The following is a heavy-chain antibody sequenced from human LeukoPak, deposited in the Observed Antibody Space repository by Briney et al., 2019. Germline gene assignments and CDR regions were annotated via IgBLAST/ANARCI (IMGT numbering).Heavy chain of an antibody. CDR1: GYTFTGYY. J-gene: IGHJ5*02. CDR3: ARAAVATGSTETFDP. V-gene: IGHV1-2*02. CDR2: INPNSGGT. Sequence: APVKVSCKASGYTFTGYYMHWVRQAPGQGLEWMGWINPNSGGTNFAQKFQGRVTMSRDTSISAAYMELSRLRSDDTAVYYCARAAVATGSTETFDPWGQGTLVTVSS. D-gene: IGHD6-13*01.